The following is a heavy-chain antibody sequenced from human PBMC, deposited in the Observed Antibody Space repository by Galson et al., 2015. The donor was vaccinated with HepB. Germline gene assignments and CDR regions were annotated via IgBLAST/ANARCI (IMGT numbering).Heavy chain of an antibody. V-gene: IGHV3-30*04. CDR2: ISYDGSNK. CDR3: ARDLYIRAGGGGGSFLGY. CDR1: GFTFSSYA. D-gene: IGHD1-26*01. J-gene: IGHJ4*02. Sequence: SLRLSCAASGFTFSSYAMHWVRQAPGKGLEWVAVISYDGSNKYYADSVKGRFTISRDNSKNTLYLQMNSLSAEDTAVYYCARDLYIRAGGGGGSFLGYWGQGIPVTVAS.